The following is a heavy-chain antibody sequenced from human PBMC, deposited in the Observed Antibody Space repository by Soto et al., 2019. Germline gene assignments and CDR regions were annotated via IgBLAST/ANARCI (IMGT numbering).Heavy chain of an antibody. CDR1: GGSISSYY. CDR3: ARGPTPYGDYSFDY. J-gene: IGHJ4*02. D-gene: IGHD4-17*01. V-gene: IGHV4-59*01. CDR2: IYYSGST. Sequence: QVQLQESGPGLVKPSETLSLTCTVSGGSISSYYWSWIRQPPGKGLEWIGYIYYSGSTNYNPSLKSRVAISVATSKNQCSLKLSSVTAADTAVYYCARGPTPYGDYSFDYWGQGTLVTVSS.